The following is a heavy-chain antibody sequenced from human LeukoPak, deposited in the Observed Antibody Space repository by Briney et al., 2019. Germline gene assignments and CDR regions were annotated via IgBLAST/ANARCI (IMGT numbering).Heavy chain of an antibody. CDR2: INCNGGST. J-gene: IGHJ5*02. CDR1: GFTFDDYG. D-gene: IGHD6-13*01. V-gene: IGHV3-20*04. Sequence: GGSLRLSCAASGFTFDDYGMSWVRQAPGKGLEWVSAINCNGGSTGYADSVKGRFTISRDNAKNSLYLQMNSLRAEDTALYYCARPIMAAAGTRWFDPWGQGTLVTVSS. CDR3: ARPIMAAAGTRWFDP.